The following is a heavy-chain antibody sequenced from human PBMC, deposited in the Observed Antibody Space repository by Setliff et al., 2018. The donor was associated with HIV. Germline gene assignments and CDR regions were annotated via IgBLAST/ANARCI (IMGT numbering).Heavy chain of an antibody. CDR2: VYHSGST. CDR1: GFSISTGHY. D-gene: IGHD3-10*01. CDR3: ARQPPLSALQVWFGDY. V-gene: IGHV4-38-2*02. J-gene: IGHJ4*02. Sequence: PSETLSLTCTVSGFSISTGHYWGWVRQSPGKGLEWIGSVYHSGSTCYAASLKSRVTISVDTSKNQFSLKLSSVTAADTAVYYCARQPPLSALQVWFGDYWGQGILVTVSS.